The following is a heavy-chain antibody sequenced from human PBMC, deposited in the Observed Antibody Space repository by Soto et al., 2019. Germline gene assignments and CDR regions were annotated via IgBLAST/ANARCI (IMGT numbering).Heavy chain of an antibody. J-gene: IGHJ5*02. Sequence: TSETLSLTCTVSGGSISSYYWSWIRQPPGKGLEWIGYIYNSGSTHYNPSLKSRVTMSVDTSKNQFSLKLNSVTAEDTAVYFCARKLPTQGWFDPWGQGTLVTVSS. CDR2: IYNSGST. D-gene: IGHD1-26*01. V-gene: IGHV4-4*09. CDR1: GGSISSYY. CDR3: ARKLPTQGWFDP.